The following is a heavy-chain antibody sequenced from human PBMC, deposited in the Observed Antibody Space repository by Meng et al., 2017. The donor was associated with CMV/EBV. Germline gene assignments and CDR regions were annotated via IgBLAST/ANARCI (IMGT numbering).Heavy chain of an antibody. J-gene: IGHJ6*02. D-gene: IGHD2-2*01. Sequence: GESLKISCAASGFTFSSYGMHWVRQAPGKGLEWVAFIRYDGSNKYYADSVKGRFTISRDNSKNTLYLQMNSLRAEDTGVYYCAKGPYCSSTSCYYYYYGMDVWGQGTTVTVSS. CDR1: GFTFSSYG. V-gene: IGHV3-30*02. CDR2: IRYDGSNK. CDR3: AKGPYCSSTSCYYYYYGMDV.